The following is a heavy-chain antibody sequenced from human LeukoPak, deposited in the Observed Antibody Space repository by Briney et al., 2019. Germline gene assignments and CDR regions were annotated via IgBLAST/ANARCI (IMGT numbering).Heavy chain of an antibody. CDR3: ARSPNYKGYFDY. CDR2: ISSFSSTI. J-gene: IGHJ4*02. V-gene: IGHV3-48*03. D-gene: IGHD3-10*01. CDR1: GFTFSSYE. Sequence: GGSLRLSCAASGFTFSSYEMNWVRQAPGKGLEWLSYISSFSSTIYYADSVMGRFTISRDNAKNSLYLQMNTLRAEDTAVYYCARSPNYKGYFDYWGQGTLVTVSS.